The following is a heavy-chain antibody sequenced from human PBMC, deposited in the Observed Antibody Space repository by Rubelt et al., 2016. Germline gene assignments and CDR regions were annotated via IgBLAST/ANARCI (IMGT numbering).Heavy chain of an antibody. V-gene: IGHV3-48*04. CDR2: ISSSSSTI. Sequence: VRQAPGKGLEWVSYISSSSSTIYYADSVKGRFTISRDNAKNSLYLQMNSLRAEDTAVYYCAKFERNDFWSGSRFDNWGQGTLVTVSS. D-gene: IGHD3-3*01. J-gene: IGHJ4*02. CDR3: AKFERNDFWSGSRFDN.